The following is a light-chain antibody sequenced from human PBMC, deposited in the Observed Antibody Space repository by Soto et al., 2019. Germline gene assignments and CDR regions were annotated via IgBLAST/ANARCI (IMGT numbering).Light chain of an antibody. V-gene: IGKV3-20*01. CDR3: QQYVTSSPRT. J-gene: IGKJ1*01. Sequence: EIVLTQSPGTLSLSPGERATLSCRASQSVSSYLAWYQQKPGQAPRLLIYDASNRATGIPDRFSGSGPGTDFTLTITRLEPEDLAVYYCQQYVTSSPRTFGQGTKVDIK. CDR2: DAS. CDR1: QSVSSY.